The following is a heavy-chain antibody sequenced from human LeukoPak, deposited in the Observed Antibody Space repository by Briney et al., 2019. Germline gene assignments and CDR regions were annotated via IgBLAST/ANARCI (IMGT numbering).Heavy chain of an antibody. CDR1: GGSMSSYY. CDR2: IYSGGST. Sequence: PSETLSLTCTVSGGSMSSYYWNWVRQPPGKGLEWIGNIYSGGSTDYDPSLKSRVTISLDTSKFQFSLRLNSVTAADTAVYYCARADPNASGYFYRFNWFDPWGQGTLVTVSS. V-gene: IGHV4-59*01. CDR3: ARADPNASGYFYRFNWFDP. J-gene: IGHJ5*02. D-gene: IGHD3-10*01.